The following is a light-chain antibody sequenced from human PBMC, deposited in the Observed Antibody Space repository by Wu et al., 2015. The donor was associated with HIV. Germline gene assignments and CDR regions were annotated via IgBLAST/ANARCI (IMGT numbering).Light chain of an antibody. Sequence: AMTQSPATLSVSSGERVTLSCRASQSVSTNLAWYQQKPGQPPRLLIYGASTRATGIPDRFSGNGSGTEFTLTLSSMQSEDFAIYYCQQYNKWPYTFGQGTKLEXK. J-gene: IGKJ2*01. CDR3: QQYNKWPYT. CDR1: QSVSTN. CDR2: GAS. V-gene: IGKV3-15*01.